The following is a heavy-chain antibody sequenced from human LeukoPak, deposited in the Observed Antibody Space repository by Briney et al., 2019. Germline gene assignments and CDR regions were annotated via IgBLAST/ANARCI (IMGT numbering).Heavy chain of an antibody. CDR1: GFTFSSSG. CDR2: IWYDGGNK. D-gene: IGHD6-19*01. V-gene: IGHV3-33*01. J-gene: IGHJ4*02. Sequence: PVGSLRLSCAASGFTFSSSGMHWVRQAPGKGLEWVALIWYDGGNKYYADSVKGRFTISRNNSKNTLYLQMNSLRAEDTAIYYCARDLGGSGYSFDSWGQGTLVTVSS. CDR3: ARDLGGSGYSFDS.